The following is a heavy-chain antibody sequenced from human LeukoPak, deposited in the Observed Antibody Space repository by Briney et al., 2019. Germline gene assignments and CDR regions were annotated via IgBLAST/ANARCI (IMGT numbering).Heavy chain of an antibody. Sequence: PGRAPRLSWAASGLTFCSHRMHWGRQAPRERLGGVAVIWYDGSNKYYQDSLQGRFTISRYHYKNKLYLQMNSLRAEDMAEYYGATAPYYYGSGSEHYYYYGMVVWGQGTTVTVSS. CDR2: IWYDGSNK. D-gene: IGHD3-10*01. CDR3: ATAPYYYGSGSEHYYYYGMVV. CDR1: GLTFCSHR. V-gene: IGHV3-33*01. J-gene: IGHJ6*02.